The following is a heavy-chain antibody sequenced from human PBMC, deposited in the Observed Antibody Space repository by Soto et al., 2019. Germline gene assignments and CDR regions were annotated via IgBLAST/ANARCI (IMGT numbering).Heavy chain of an antibody. Sequence: GSLRLSCAASGFTFSSYSMNWVRQAPGKGLEWVSSISSSSSYIYYADSVKGRFTISRDNAKNSLYLQMNSLRAEDTAVYYCARDPPYYDIWTGPKGYGGKEPLVTVPS. CDR3: ARDPPYYDIWTGPKGY. CDR2: ISSSSSYI. CDR1: GFTFSSYS. D-gene: IGHD3-9*01. J-gene: IGHJ4*02. V-gene: IGHV3-21*01.